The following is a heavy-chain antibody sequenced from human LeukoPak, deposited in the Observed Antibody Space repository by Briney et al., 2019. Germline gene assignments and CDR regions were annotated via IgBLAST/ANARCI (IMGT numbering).Heavy chain of an antibody. CDR2: ISSSGSTI. D-gene: IGHD3-10*01. CDR1: GFTFSSYS. CDR3: ARVFSFNYFGSGSYYNDY. V-gene: IGHV3-48*04. Sequence: GGSLRLSCAASGFTFSSYSMNWVRQAPGKGLEWVSSISSSGSTIYYADSVKGRFTISRDNAKNSLYLQMNSLRAEDTAVYYCARVFSFNYFGSGSYYNDYWGQGTLVTVSS. J-gene: IGHJ4*02.